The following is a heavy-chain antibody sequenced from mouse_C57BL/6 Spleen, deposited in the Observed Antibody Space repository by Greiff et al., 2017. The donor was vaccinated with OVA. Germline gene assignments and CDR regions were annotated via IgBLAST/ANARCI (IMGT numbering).Heavy chain of an antibody. J-gene: IGHJ2*01. CDR3: ARTLPDYFDY. CDR2: ISYDGSN. V-gene: IGHV3-6*01. CDR1: GYSITSGYY. Sequence: EVQRVESGPGLVKPSQSLSLTCSVTGYSITSGYYWNWIRQFPGNKLEWMGYISYDGSNNYNPSLKNRISITRDTSKNQFFLKLNSVTTEDTATYYCARTLPDYFDYWGQGTTLTVSS.